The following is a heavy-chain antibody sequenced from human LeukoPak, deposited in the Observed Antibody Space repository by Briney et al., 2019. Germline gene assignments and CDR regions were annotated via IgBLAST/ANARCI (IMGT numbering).Heavy chain of an antibody. Sequence: ASVKVSCKASGYNFTAYGLSWVRQAPGQGLEWMGWISTANGVTKYAQKFQGRVTMTTDTSTTTAYMELRSLRSDDTAVYYCARGSFGSSSPFDYWGQGTLVTVSS. V-gene: IGHV1-18*01. CDR1: GYNFTAYG. CDR2: ISTANGVT. J-gene: IGHJ4*02. CDR3: ARGSFGSSSPFDY. D-gene: IGHD1-26*01.